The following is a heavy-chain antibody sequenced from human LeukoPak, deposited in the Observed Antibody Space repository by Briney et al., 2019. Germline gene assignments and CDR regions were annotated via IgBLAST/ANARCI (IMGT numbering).Heavy chain of an antibody. CDR2: IIPIFGTA. CDR3: ARDSLGYCSSTSCYSQH. J-gene: IGHJ1*01. Sequence: ASVKVSCKASGGTFSSYAISWVRQAPGQGLEWMGGIIPIFGTANYAQKFQGRVTITTDESTSTAYMELSSLRSEDTAVYYCARDSLGYCSSTSCYSQHWGQGTLVTVSS. CDR1: GGTFSSYA. D-gene: IGHD2-2*02. V-gene: IGHV1-69*05.